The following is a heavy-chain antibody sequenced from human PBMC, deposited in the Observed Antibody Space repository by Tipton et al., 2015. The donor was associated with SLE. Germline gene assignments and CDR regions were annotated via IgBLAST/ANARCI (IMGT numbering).Heavy chain of an antibody. CDR3: AKDGGYSYGLDAFDI. CDR2: IYTSGST. D-gene: IGHD5-18*01. Sequence: TLSLTCTVSGGSISSDNYYWSWIRQPAGKGLEWIGRIYTSGSTNYNPSLKSRVTISLDTSKNQFSLKLSSVTAADAAVYYCAKDGGYSYGLDAFDIWGQGTMVTVSS. V-gene: IGHV4-61*02. CDR1: GGSISSDNYY. J-gene: IGHJ3*02.